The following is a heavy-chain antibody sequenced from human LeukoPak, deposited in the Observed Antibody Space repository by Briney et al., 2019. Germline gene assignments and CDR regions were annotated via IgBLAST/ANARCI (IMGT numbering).Heavy chain of an antibody. CDR1: GFTFSHYG. Sequence: GGSLRLSCEASGFTFSHYGIHWVRQTPGKGLEWVAAISSDGVEKHYADSVKGRFTISRDNSKSTLYLQMNSLRAEDTALYYCAREGHYDIMTGYSPVEYYFYYMDVWGKGTTVTVSS. CDR2: ISSDGVEK. CDR3: AREGHYDIMTGYSPVEYYFYYMDV. D-gene: IGHD3-9*01. V-gene: IGHV3-30*04. J-gene: IGHJ6*03.